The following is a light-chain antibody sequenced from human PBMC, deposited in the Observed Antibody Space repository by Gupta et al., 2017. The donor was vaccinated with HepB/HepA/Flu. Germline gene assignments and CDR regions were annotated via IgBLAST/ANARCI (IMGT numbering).Light chain of an antibody. J-gene: IGLJ2*01. CDR3: CSYAGNSPVV. V-gene: IGLV2-11*01. CDR2: DVS. CDR1: SSDVGGYNY. Sequence: QSALTQPRSLSGPPAPSGIISFTLTSSDVGGYNYVSWYQQHPGKAPKLIICDVSKRPSGVPDRFSGSKSGNTASLTISGLQAEDEADYYCCSYAGNSPVVFGGGTKLTVL.